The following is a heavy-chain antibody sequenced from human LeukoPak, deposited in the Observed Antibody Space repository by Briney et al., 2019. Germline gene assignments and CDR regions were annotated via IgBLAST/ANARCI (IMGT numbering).Heavy chain of an antibody. D-gene: IGHD3-10*01. CDR2: INPNSGGT. CDR3: ARGPMVWGVIISWFDY. J-gene: IGHJ4*02. V-gene: IGHV1-2*06. CDR1: GYTFTGYY. Sequence: ASVKVSCKASGYTFTGYYMHWVRQAPGQGLEWMGRINPNSGGTNYAQKFQGRVTMTRDTSISTAYMELSRLRSDDTAVYSCARGPMVWGVIISWFDYWGQGTLVTVSS.